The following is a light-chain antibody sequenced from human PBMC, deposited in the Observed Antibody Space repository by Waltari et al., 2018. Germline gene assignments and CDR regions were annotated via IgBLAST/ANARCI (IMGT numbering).Light chain of an antibody. CDR2: YKPASDQ. CDR1: SDIDVGKYK. CDR3: MSLHNNAVV. V-gene: IGLV5-45*01. Sequence: QAVLTQPASLPASSGESASLTCTLRSDIDVGKYKIYWYQQRPGNPPQFLLKYKPASDQRQGSGVPSRFTGSKDTSANAHILRISGLQSEEEADYYCMSLHNNAVVFGGGTKLTVL. J-gene: IGLJ3*02.